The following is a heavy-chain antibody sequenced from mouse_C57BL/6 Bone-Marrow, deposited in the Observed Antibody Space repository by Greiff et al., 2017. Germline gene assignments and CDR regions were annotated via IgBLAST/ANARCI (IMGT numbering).Heavy chain of an antibody. CDR3: ARRDYYGSSYAMDY. Sequence: QVQLQQPGAELVKPGASVKMSCKASGYTFTSYWITWVKQRPGQGLEWIGDIYPGSGSTNYNEKFKSKATLTVDTSSSPAYMQLSSLTSEDSAVYYCARRDYYGSSYAMDYWGQGTSVTGSS. CDR1: GYTFTSYW. J-gene: IGHJ4*01. D-gene: IGHD1-1*01. V-gene: IGHV1-55*01. CDR2: IYPGSGST.